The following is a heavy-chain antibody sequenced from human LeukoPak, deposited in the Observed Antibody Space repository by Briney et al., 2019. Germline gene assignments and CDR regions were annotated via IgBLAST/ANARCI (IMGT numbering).Heavy chain of an antibody. Sequence: GGSLRLSCAASGFTFSSHGMHWVRQTPAKGLEWVAFMRYDGSNKYYADSVKGRFTISRDNAKNSLFLQMSSLRGEDTALYYCATEHWGPNSWGQGTLVTVSS. CDR3: ATEHWGPNS. D-gene: IGHD3-16*01. CDR1: GFTFSSHG. V-gene: IGHV3-30*02. CDR2: MRYDGSNK. J-gene: IGHJ4*02.